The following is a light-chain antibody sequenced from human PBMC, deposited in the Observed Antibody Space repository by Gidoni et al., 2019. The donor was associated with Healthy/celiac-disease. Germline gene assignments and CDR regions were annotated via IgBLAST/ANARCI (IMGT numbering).Light chain of an antibody. CDR2: GNS. CDR3: QSYDSSLSGSVV. J-gene: IGLJ2*01. CDR1: SSNIGAGYD. V-gene: IGLV1-40*01. Sequence: QSVLTQPPSVSGAPGQRVTISCPGSSSNIGAGYDVHWYQQLPGTAPKLLIYGNSNRRSGVPDRFSGSKSGTSASLAITGLQAEDEADYYCQSYDSSLSGSVVFGGGTKLTVL.